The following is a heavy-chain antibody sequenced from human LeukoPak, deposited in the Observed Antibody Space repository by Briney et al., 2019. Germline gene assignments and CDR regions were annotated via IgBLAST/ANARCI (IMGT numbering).Heavy chain of an antibody. Sequence: ASVKVSCKASGYTFTNHAMHWVRQAPGQRLEWMGWINAGSGNTKYSQKFQGRVTVTRDTSASTAYMELSSLRSEDTAVYYCARPDYGDTPPRYWGQGTLVTVSS. V-gene: IGHV1-3*01. CDR3: ARPDYGDTPPRY. CDR1: GYTFTNHA. CDR2: INAGSGNT. J-gene: IGHJ4*02. D-gene: IGHD4-17*01.